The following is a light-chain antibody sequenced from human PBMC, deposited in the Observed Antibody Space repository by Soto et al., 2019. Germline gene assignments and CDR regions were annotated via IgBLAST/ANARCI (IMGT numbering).Light chain of an antibody. CDR2: SSD. Sequence: QSVLTQPPSASGTPGQRVTISCSGSSSNIGRNTVKWYRQLPGTAPKLLIGSSDQRPSGVPDRFYGSQSGTSASLAISGLQSEDEADYIFAAWGDSLNAGEFGGGAKVTVL. J-gene: IGLJ3*02. V-gene: IGLV1-44*01. CDR1: SSNIGRNT. CDR3: AAWGDSLNAGE.